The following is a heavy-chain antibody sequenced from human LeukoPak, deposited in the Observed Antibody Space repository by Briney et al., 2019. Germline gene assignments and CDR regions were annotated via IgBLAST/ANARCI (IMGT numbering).Heavy chain of an antibody. J-gene: IGHJ4*02. Sequence: SETLSLTCTVSGGSISSYYWSWIRQPAGKGLEWIGRIYISTSGSTNSNPSLRSRVTISVDKSKNQLSLKLSSVTAADTAVYYCARASGLWFGESTFDYWGQGTLVTVSS. CDR1: GGSISSYY. D-gene: IGHD3-10*01. V-gene: IGHV4-4*07. CDR2: IYISTSGST. CDR3: ARASGLWFGESTFDY.